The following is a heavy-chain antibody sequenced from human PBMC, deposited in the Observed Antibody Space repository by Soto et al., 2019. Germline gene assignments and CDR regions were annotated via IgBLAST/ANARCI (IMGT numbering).Heavy chain of an antibody. J-gene: IGHJ5*02. CDR1: GFTFSSYA. Sequence: SLRLSCAASGFTFSSYALSWVRQAPGKGLGWVSAISGSGGSTYYADSVKGRVTISRDNSKNTLYLQMNSLRAEDTAVYYCARLTYYDFWSGPLYSSWFDPWGQGTLVTVSS. CDR2: ISGSGGST. CDR3: ARLTYYDFWSGPLYSSWFDP. D-gene: IGHD3-3*01. V-gene: IGHV3-23*01.